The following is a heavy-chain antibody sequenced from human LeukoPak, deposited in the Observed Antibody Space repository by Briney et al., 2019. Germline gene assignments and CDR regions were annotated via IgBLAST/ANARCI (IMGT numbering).Heavy chain of an antibody. CDR3: ARDTLYGDSGAFDI. J-gene: IGHJ3*02. D-gene: IGHD4-17*01. V-gene: IGHV3-21*01. Sequence: GASLRLSCAASGFTFSSYSMNLVRQAPGKGLELVSSISSSSSYIYYADSVKGRFTISRDNAKNSLYLQMNSLRAEDTAVYYCARDTLYGDSGAFDIWGQGTMVTVSS. CDR2: ISSSSSYI. CDR1: GFTFSSYS.